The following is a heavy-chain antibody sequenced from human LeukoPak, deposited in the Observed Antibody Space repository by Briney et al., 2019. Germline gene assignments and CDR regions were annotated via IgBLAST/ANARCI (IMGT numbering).Heavy chain of an antibody. V-gene: IGHV3-23*01. J-gene: IGHJ4*02. CDR3: AKDPPQSVPFLEWFLYYFDY. Sequence: PGGSLRLSCAASGFTFSSYAMSWVRQAPGKGLEWVSAISGSGGSTYYADSVKGRFTISRDNSKNTLYLQMNSLRAEDTAVYYCAKDPPQSVPFLEWFLYYFDYWGQGTLVTVSS. CDR2: ISGSGGST. D-gene: IGHD3-3*01. CDR1: GFTFSSYA.